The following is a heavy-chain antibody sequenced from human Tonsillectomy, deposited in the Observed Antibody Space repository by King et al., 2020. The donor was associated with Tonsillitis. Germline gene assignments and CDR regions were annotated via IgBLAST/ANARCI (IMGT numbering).Heavy chain of an antibody. CDR3: AKEGLLRFLEWSIRDYYYMDV. D-gene: IGHD3-3*01. V-gene: IGHV3-23*04. Sequence: VQLVESGGGLVQPGGSLRLSCAASGFTFSSYAMSWVRQAPGKGLEWVSAISGSGGSTYYADSVKGRFTISRDNSKNTLYLQMNRLRAEDTAVYYCAKEGLLRFLEWSIRDYYYMDVWGKGTTVTVSS. CDR1: GFTFSSYA. CDR2: ISGSGGST. J-gene: IGHJ6*03.